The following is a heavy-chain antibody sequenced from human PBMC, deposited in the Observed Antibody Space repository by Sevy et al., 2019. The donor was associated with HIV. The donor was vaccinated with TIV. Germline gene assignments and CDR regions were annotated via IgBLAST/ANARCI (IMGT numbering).Heavy chain of an antibody. Sequence: GGSLRLSCAASGFTFSSYAMHWVRQAPGKGLEWVAVISYDGSNKYYADSVKGRFTISRDNSKNTLYLQMNSLRAEDTAVYYCASVDTAMYYYAMDVWGQGTTVTVSS. V-gene: IGHV3-30*04. J-gene: IGHJ6*02. CDR1: GFTFSSYA. CDR2: ISYDGSNK. D-gene: IGHD5-18*01. CDR3: ASVDTAMYYYAMDV.